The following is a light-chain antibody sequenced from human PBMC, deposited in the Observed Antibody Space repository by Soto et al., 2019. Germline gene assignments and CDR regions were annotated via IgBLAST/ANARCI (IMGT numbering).Light chain of an antibody. Sequence: QSALTQPPSASGSPGQSVTISCTGTSSDVGGFNYVSWYQQHPGKAPKLMIYEVSKRPSGVPDRFSGSKSDNTASLTVSGLQAEDEADYYCSSYAGSNIYVFGTGNKVTVL. V-gene: IGLV2-8*01. CDR2: EVS. CDR3: SSYAGSNIYV. CDR1: SSDVGGFNY. J-gene: IGLJ1*01.